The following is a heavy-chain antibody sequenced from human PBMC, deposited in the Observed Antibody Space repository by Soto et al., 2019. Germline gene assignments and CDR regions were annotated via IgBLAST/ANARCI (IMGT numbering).Heavy chain of an antibody. J-gene: IGHJ6*02. V-gene: IGHV1-69*01. CDR1: GGSFSSYA. D-gene: IGHD3-16*01. CDR2: IVPIIGTA. CDR3: ARVGSNFLGVGMDV. Sequence: QVQLVQSGAEVKKPGSSVKVSCKSSGGSFSSYAISWVRQAPGQGLECMGGIVPIIGTANYAQRLQGRVTIIADESTSTAYMVLSSLKSEDTAVYDCARVGSNFLGVGMDVWGQGTTVTVSS.